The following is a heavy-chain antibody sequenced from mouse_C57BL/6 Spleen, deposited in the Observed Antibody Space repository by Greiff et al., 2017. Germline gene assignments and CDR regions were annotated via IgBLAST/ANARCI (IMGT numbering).Heavy chain of an antibody. D-gene: IGHD3-3*01. J-gene: IGHJ1*03. CDR3: ARGTPYWYFDV. CDR1: GYTFTSYW. Sequence: QVQLQQSGAELVKPGASVKLSCKASGYTFTSYWMQWVKQRPGQGLEWIGEIDPSDSYTNYNQKFKGKATLTVDTSSSTAYMQLSSLTSEDSAVYYCARGTPYWYFDVWGTGTTVTVSS. V-gene: IGHV1-50*01. CDR2: IDPSDSYT.